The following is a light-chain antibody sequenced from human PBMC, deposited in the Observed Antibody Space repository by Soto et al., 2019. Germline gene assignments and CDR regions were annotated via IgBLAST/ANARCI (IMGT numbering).Light chain of an antibody. CDR1: QRIRYR. Sequence: DIQLTQSPSSLSASVGDSVTITCRASQRIRYRLTWYQQKPGKAPKVLIYDTSNLQSGVPPRFSGSGSGTDFALNISSLQPEDFATYYCHQTAGSLTWTFGQGTRVEAK. J-gene: IGKJ1*01. V-gene: IGKV1-39*01. CDR3: HQTAGSLTWT. CDR2: DTS.